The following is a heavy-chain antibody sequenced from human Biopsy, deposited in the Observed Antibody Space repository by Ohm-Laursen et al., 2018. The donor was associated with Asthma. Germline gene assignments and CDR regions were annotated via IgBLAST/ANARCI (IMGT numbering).Heavy chain of an antibody. CDR2: ISYDGNHK. D-gene: IGHD5-12*01. J-gene: IGHJ4*02. CDR3: AKRRGYSGHDNDY. Sequence: SLRLSCAASGFMFRSFGMHWVRQAPGKGLEWVAVISYDGNHKFYEDSVKGRFTISRDNPKNTLYLQMNSLRTENTAVYYCAKRRGYSGHDNDYWGQGTLVIVSS. V-gene: IGHV3-30*18. CDR1: GFMFRSFG.